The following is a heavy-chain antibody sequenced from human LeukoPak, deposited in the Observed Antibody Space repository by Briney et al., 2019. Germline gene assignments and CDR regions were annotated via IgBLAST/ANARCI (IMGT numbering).Heavy chain of an antibody. D-gene: IGHD4-17*01. CDR3: ARQVDGDPYMGDFDY. Sequence: GESLKISCKNSGYSFTTYWIGWVRQMPGKGLEWMGIIYPGDSDTRYSPSFQGQVTISADKSISTAYLQWSSLKASDTAMYYCARQVDGDPYMGDFDYWGQGTLVTVSS. V-gene: IGHV5-51*01. CDR2: IYPGDSDT. CDR1: GYSFTTYW. J-gene: IGHJ4*02.